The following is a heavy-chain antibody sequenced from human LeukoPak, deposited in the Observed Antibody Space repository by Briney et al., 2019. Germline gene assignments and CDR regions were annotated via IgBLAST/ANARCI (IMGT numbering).Heavy chain of an antibody. V-gene: IGHV4-34*01. J-gene: IGHJ4*02. D-gene: IGHD2-2*01. CDR2: INHSGST. Sequence: SETLSLTCAVYGGSFSGYYWSWIRQPPGKGLEWIGEINHSGSTNYNPSLKSRVTISVDTSKNQFSPKLSSVTAADTAVYYCARGGVRGQLRIDYWGQGTLVTVSS. CDR3: ARGGVRGQLRIDY. CDR1: GGSFSGYY.